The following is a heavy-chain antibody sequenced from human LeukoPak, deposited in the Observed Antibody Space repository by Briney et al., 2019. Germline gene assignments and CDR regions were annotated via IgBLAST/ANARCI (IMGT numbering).Heavy chain of an antibody. V-gene: IGHV6-1*01. J-gene: IGHJ4*02. CDR2: TYYRSKWYN. CDR1: GDSVSSNNGA. CDR3: ARDLGNTGWYTFDY. D-gene: IGHD6-19*01. Sequence: HSQTLSLTCDISGDSVSSNNGAWNWIRRSPSRGLEWLGRTYYRSKWYNDYAGSLNGRITISPDTSKNQFSLHLNSVTPEDTAVYYCARDLGNTGWYTFDYWGQGILVTVSS.